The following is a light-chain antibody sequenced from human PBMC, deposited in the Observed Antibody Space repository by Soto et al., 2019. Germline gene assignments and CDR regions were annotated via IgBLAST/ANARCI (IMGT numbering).Light chain of an antibody. CDR3: SSYAGHVPK. V-gene: IGLV2-23*02. CDR1: SSDVGYYDL. Sequence: QSVLTQPASVSESPGQSMTISCAGTSSDVGYYDLVSWYQQHPGKAPILIIFEVTERPSGISDRFSASKSGFTASLTISGLQPEDEAVYFCSSYAGHVPKFGGGTK. J-gene: IGLJ3*02. CDR2: EVT.